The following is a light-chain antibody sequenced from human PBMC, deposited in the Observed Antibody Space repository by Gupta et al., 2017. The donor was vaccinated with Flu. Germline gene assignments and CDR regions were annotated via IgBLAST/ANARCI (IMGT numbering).Light chain of an antibody. CDR2: GAS. CDR3: QHEGSSPWT. Sequence: EIVLTQSPGTLSLSPGERATLSCRASQSVSSNYLAWYQQKPGQAPRLLIYGASSRATGIPDRFSGSGSGTEFTLTISRREPEDFAVYHCQHEGSSPWTFGQGTXVENK. V-gene: IGKV3-20*01. CDR1: QSVSSNY. J-gene: IGKJ1*01.